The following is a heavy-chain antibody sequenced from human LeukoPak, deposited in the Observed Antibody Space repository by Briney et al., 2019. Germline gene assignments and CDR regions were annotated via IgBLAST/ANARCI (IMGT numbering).Heavy chain of an antibody. D-gene: IGHD3-22*01. CDR3: AKDHYYDSSGYYPYGGDAFDI. CDR2: ISGSGGST. V-gene: IGHV3-23*01. J-gene: IGHJ3*02. Sequence: GGSLRLSCAASGFTFSSYAVSWVRQAPGKGLEWVSAISGSGGSTYYADSVKGRFTISRDNSKNTLYLQMNSLRAEDTAVYYCAKDHYYDSSGYYPYGGDAFDIWGQGTMVTVSS. CDR1: GFTFSSYA.